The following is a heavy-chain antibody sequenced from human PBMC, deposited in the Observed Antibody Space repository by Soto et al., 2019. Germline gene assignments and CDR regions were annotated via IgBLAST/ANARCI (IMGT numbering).Heavy chain of an antibody. Sequence: ARGVGFKSQSRRSPHHYTRQGLEWMGGIIPISGTTNYAQKFQGRVTIMADKSTSTAYMELSSLRSEDTAVYYCARDEILCITVMVTAKPHAFSIWGQATLVSVSS. CDR2: IIPISGTT. V-gene: IGHV1-69*06. CDR3: ARDEILCITVMVTAKPHAFSI. CDR1: GVGFKSQS. J-gene: IGHJ3*02. D-gene: IGHD3-22*01.